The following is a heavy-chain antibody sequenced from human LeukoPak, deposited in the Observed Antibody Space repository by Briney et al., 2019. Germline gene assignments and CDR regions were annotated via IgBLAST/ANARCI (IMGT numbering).Heavy chain of an antibody. J-gene: IGHJ4*02. CDR2: ISYDGSNK. CDR3: ARFGSGRRYFDY. Sequence: GGSLRLSCAASGFTFSSHWMHWVRQAPGKGLEWVAVISYDGSNKYYADSVKGRFTISRDNSKNTLYLQMNSLRAEDTAVYYCARFGSGRRYFDYWGQGTLVTVSS. CDR1: GFTFSSHW. D-gene: IGHD3-10*01. V-gene: IGHV3-30*03.